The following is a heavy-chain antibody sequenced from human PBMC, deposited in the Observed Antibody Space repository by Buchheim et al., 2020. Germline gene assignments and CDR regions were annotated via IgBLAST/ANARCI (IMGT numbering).Heavy chain of an antibody. CDR1: GASISDYY. CDR2: LYNSGST. V-gene: IGHV4-59*01. D-gene: IGHD3-22*01. J-gene: IGHJ4*02. Sequence: QVQLQESGPGLVEPSETLSLTCTVSGASISDYYWSWIRQPPGKGLEWIGYLYNSGSTNFNPSLKSRVTISVDTSKNQFSLNLSSVTAADTAVYYCAGDYFDSSGYSDYWGQGTL. CDR3: AGDYFDSSGYSDY.